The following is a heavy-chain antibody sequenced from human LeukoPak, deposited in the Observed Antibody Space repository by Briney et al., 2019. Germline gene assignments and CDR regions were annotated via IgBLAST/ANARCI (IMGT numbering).Heavy chain of an antibody. Sequence: ASLKVSCKASGYTFTGYYMHWVRQAPGQGLEWMGWIHPDRGTTNYAQKFQGRVTMTRDTSITAAYMELSRLRSDDTAVYYCARRYCSSTSCYYFDYWGQGTLVTVSS. V-gene: IGHV1-2*02. J-gene: IGHJ4*02. D-gene: IGHD2-2*01. CDR1: GYTFTGYY. CDR3: ARRYCSSTSCYYFDY. CDR2: IHPDRGTT.